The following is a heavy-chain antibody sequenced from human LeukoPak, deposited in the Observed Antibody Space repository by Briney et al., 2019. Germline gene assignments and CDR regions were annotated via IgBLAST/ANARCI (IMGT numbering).Heavy chain of an antibody. Sequence: SETVSLTCTVSGGSITSSSYYWGWIRQSPGKGLEWIGSIYYSGSTYYNPTLKSRVTISVDTSRNQFSLNLSSVTAAGTAVFYCARQAPSHDAFDIWGQGTMVTVSS. V-gene: IGHV4-39*01. CDR1: GGSITSSSYY. CDR3: ARQAPSHDAFDI. CDR2: IYYSGST. J-gene: IGHJ3*02.